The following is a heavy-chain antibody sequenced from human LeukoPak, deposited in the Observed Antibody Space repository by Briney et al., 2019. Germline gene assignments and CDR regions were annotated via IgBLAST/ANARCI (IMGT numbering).Heavy chain of an antibody. CDR2: ISSKGGST. D-gene: IGHD3-9*01. J-gene: IGHJ3*02. CDR3: AKAGYSDAFDI. Sequence: TGGSLRLSCAASGFTFSSYAMHWVRQAPGKGLEYVSAISSKGGSTYYANSVKGRFTISRDNSKNTLYLQMGSLRAEDMAVYYCAKAGYSDAFDIWGQGTMVTVSS. CDR1: GFTFSSYA. V-gene: IGHV3-64*01.